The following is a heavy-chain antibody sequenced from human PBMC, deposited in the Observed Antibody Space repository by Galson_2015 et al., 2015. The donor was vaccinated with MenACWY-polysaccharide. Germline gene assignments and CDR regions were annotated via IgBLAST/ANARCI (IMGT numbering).Heavy chain of an antibody. Sequence: SVKVSCKASGGTFSSYAISWVRQAPGQGLEWMGRIIPILGIANYAQKFQGRVTITADKSTSTAYMELSSLRSEDTAVYYYARDSGLHLPFDYWGQGTLVTVSS. V-gene: IGHV1-69*04. CDR3: ARDSGLHLPFDY. D-gene: IGHD3-16*01. J-gene: IGHJ4*02. CDR2: IIPILGIA. CDR1: GGTFSSYA.